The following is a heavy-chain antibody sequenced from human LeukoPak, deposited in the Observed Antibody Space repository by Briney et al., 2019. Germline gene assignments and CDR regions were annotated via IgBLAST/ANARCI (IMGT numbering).Heavy chain of an antibody. CDR3: AKRRRSGWYDPPFYY. CDR2: VSGSGGST. V-gene: IGHV3-23*01. J-gene: IGHJ4*02. D-gene: IGHD6-19*01. Sequence: GGPLRLSCAASGFTVRSNYMSWLHQAPGKGLEWVSAVSGSGGSTYYADSVKGRFTISRDNSKNTLYLQLNSLRAEDTAVYYCAKRRRSGWYDPPFYYWGQGTLVTVSP. CDR1: GFTVRSNY.